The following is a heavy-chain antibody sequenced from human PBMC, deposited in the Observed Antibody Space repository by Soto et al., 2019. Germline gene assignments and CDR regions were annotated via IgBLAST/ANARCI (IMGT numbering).Heavy chain of an antibody. J-gene: IGHJ5*02. CDR1: GGSISSYY. D-gene: IGHD7-27*01. Sequence: SETLSLTCTVSGGSISSYYWSWIRQPPGKGLEWIGYIYYSGSTNYNPSLKSRVTISVDTSKNQFSLKLSSVTAADTAVYYCARSSQKTGVYNWFDPWGQGTLVTVSS. CDR2: IYYSGST. V-gene: IGHV4-59*01. CDR3: ARSSQKTGVYNWFDP.